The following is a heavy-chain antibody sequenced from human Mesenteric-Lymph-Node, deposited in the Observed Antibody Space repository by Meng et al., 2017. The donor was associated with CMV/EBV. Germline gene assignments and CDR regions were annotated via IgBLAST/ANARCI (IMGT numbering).Heavy chain of an antibody. J-gene: IGHJ4*02. Sequence: GESLKISCAASGFTFSSYSMNWVRQAPGKGLEWVSSISSSSSYIYYADSVKGRFTISRGNAKNSLYLQMNSLRAEDTAVYYCARKWGSPGDFWSGYHFDYWGQGTLVTVSS. CDR1: GFTFSSYS. CDR3: ARKWGSPGDFWSGYHFDY. CDR2: ISSSSSYI. V-gene: IGHV3-21*01. D-gene: IGHD3-3*01.